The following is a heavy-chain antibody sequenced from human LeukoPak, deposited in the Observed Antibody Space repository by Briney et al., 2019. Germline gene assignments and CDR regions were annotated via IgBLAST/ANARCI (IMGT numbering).Heavy chain of an antibody. CDR3: VLVMITFGHYFDY. Sequence: GGSLRLSCAASGFTFSSYAMSWVRQAPGKGLEWVSAISGSGGSTYYADSVKGRFTISRDTSKNTLSLQMDSLRPEDTSVYYCVLVMITFGHYFDYWGQGTLVTVSS. V-gene: IGHV3-23*01. CDR1: GFTFSSYA. J-gene: IGHJ4*02. CDR2: ISGSGGST. D-gene: IGHD3-16*01.